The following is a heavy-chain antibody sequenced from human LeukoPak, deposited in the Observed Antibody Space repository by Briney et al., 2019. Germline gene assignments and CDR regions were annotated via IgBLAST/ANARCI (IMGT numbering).Heavy chain of an antibody. Sequence: SVRVSCKASGFTFTSSAVQWVRQARGQRLEWIGWIVVGSGNTNYAQKFQGRVTITRDMSTSTAYMELSSLRSEGTAVYYCAAVSSSSWYDYWGQGTLVTVSS. CDR2: IVVGSGNT. J-gene: IGHJ4*02. CDR3: AAVSSSSWYDY. D-gene: IGHD6-13*01. CDR1: GFTFTSSA. V-gene: IGHV1-58*01.